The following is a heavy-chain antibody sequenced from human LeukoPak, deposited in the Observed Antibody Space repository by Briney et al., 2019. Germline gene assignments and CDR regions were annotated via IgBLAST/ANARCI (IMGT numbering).Heavy chain of an antibody. Sequence: PGGSLRLSCAASGFTFSSYWISWARQAPGKGLEWVAKIKQDGSEKYYVDSVKGRFTISRYNAKNSLYLQMNSLRAEDTAVYYCAIASYWGQGTLVTVSS. V-gene: IGHV3-7*01. CDR3: AIASY. CDR1: GFTFSSYW. CDR2: IKQDGSEK. J-gene: IGHJ4*02.